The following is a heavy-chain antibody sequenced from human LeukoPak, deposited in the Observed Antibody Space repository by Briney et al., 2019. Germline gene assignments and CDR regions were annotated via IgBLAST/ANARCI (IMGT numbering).Heavy chain of an antibody. D-gene: IGHD4-23*01. CDR1: GYSINSGYH. Sequence: SQTLSLTCTVSGYSINSGYHWGWIRQPPGKGLEWIAIMHHTGSTHYNPSLQSRVTISIDTSKNHFSLKLRSVSAADTAIYYCATSEGGGFFDYWGQGTPVTVSS. CDR2: MHHTGST. J-gene: IGHJ4*02. CDR3: ATSEGGGFFDY. V-gene: IGHV4-38-2*02.